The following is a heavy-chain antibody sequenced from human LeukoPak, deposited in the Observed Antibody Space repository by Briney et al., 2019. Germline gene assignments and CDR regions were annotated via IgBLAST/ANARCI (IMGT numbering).Heavy chain of an antibody. V-gene: IGHV1-46*01. J-gene: IGHJ4*02. CDR1: GYIFTSFY. Sequence: ASVKVSRKASGYIFTSFYIHWVRQVPGQGLEWMGIIDPSGGITTYAQKFQGGVIMTADTSTNTVYLELSSLKSEDTAVYYCARDMEQQLAPFDYWGQGTLVTVSS. D-gene: IGHD6-13*01. CDR3: ARDMEQQLAPFDY. CDR2: IDPSGGIT.